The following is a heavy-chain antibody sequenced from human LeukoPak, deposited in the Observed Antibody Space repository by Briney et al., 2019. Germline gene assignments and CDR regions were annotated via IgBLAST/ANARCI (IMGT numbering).Heavy chain of an antibody. Sequence: SETLSLTCAVSGGSISSGGYSWSWIRQPPGKGLEWIGYIYHSGSTYYNPSLKSRVTISVDRSKNQFSLKLSSVTAADTAVYFCARGRSSSWYSPFAYWGQGTLLTVSS. CDR3: ARGRSSSWYSPFAY. CDR2: IYHSGST. CDR1: GGSISSGGYS. J-gene: IGHJ4*02. V-gene: IGHV4-30-2*01. D-gene: IGHD6-13*01.